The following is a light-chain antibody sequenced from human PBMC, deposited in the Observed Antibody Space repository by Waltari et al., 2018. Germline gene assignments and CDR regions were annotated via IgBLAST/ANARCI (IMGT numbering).Light chain of an antibody. J-gene: IGKJ2*01. V-gene: IGKV4-1*01. CDR3: QQYYSTPVA. Sequence: DIVMTQSPDSLAVSLGERATINCKSSQSVLYSSNNKNYLAWYQQKPGQPPQLLIYLASTRESGVPDRFSGSGSGTDFTLTISSLQAEDVAVYYCQQYYSTPVAFGQGTKLEIK. CDR1: QSVLYSSNNKNY. CDR2: LAS.